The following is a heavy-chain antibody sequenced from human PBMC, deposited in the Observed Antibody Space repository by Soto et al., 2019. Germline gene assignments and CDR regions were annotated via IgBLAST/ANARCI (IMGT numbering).Heavy chain of an antibody. D-gene: IGHD1-1*01. CDR1: GYTFTGYY. Sequence: ASVKVSCKASGYTFTGYYMHWGRQAPGQGLEWMGWINPNSGGTNYAQKFQGWVTMTRDTSISTAYMELSRLRSDDTAVYYCARGGYNWNDDYYGMDVWGQGTTVTVSS. J-gene: IGHJ6*02. V-gene: IGHV1-2*04. CDR2: INPNSGGT. CDR3: ARGGYNWNDDYYGMDV.